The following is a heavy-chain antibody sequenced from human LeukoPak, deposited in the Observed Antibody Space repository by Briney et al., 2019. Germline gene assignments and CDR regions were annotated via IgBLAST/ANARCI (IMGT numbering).Heavy chain of an antibody. CDR1: GFTFSSYS. D-gene: IGHD2-2*01. V-gene: IGHV3-48*02. CDR3: ARDSVVPAYYYYGMDV. Sequence: GGSLRLSCAASGFTFSSYSMNWVRQAPGKGLEWVSYISSSSTIYYADSVKGRFTISRDNAKNSLYLQMSSLRDEDTAVYYCARDSVVPAYYYYGMDVWGQGTTVTVSS. J-gene: IGHJ6*02. CDR2: ISSSSTI.